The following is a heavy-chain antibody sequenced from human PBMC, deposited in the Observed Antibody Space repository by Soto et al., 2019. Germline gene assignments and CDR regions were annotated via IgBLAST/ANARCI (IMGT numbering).Heavy chain of an antibody. J-gene: IGHJ4*02. Sequence: QVQLQESGPGLVKPSQTLSLTCTVSGGSISSGGYYWSWIRQHPGKGLEWIGYIYYSGSTHYNPSLKSRVTISVDTSKNQFSLKLSSVTAADTAVYYCARRTSWPRGSSRHFDYWGQGTLVTVSS. CDR1: GGSISSGGYY. V-gene: IGHV4-31*03. CDR2: IYYSGST. CDR3: ARRTSWPRGSSRHFDY. D-gene: IGHD2-2*01.